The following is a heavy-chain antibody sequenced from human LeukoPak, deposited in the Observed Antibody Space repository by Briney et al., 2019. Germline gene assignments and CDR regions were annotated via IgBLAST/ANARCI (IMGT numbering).Heavy chain of an antibody. Sequence: GGSLRLSCAVSGFTLTSYNMYWVRQAPGKGLEWVSYISGSSTSTYYADSVKGRFTISRDSAKNSLYLRLNSLRDEDTAVYYCAGDFSLSRSSDYWGQGTLVTVSS. CDR1: GFTLTSYN. D-gene: IGHD2-15*01. J-gene: IGHJ4*02. CDR3: AGDFSLSRSSDY. CDR2: ISGSSTST. V-gene: IGHV3-48*02.